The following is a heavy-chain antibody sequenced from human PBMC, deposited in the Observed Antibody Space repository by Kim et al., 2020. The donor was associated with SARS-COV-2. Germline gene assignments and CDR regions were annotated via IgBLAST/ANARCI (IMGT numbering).Heavy chain of an antibody. CDR1: GFTFSSYG. D-gene: IGHD3-22*01. CDR3: ARVDSSGYYPYYYYGMDV. J-gene: IGHJ6*02. V-gene: IGHV3-33*01. Sequence: GSLRLSCAASGFTFSSYGMHWVRQAPGKGLEWVAVIWYDGSNKYYADSVKGRFTISRDNSKNTLYLQMNSLRAEDTAVYYCARVDSSGYYPYYYYGMDVWGQGTTVTVSS. CDR2: IWYDGSNK.